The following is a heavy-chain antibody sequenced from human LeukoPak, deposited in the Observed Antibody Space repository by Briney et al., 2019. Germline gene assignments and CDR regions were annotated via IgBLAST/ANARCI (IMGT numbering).Heavy chain of an antibody. CDR1: GFTFSSYA. D-gene: IGHD3-3*01. V-gene: IGHV3-23*01. CDR3: AKDDQFWSGYYLYLRYFDY. J-gene: IGHJ4*02. CDR2: ISDSGGST. Sequence: GGSLRLSCAASGFTFSSYAMSWVRQAPGKGLEWVSAISDSGGSTYYADSVKGRFTISRDNSKNTLYLQMNSLRAEDTAVYYCAKDDQFWSGYYLYLRYFDYWGQGTLVTVSS.